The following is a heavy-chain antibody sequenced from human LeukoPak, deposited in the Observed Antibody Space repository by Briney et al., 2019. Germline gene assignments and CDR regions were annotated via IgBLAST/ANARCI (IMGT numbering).Heavy chain of an antibody. D-gene: IGHD3-9*01. Sequence: GGSLRLSCAASGFTFSSYGMHWVRQAPGKGLEWVAFIRYDGRIKYYADSVKGRFTISRDNSKNTLYLQMNSLRAEDTAVYYCARGAYYNILTGYRGEILGFDYWGQGTLVTVSS. CDR2: IRYDGRIK. V-gene: IGHV3-30*02. CDR3: ARGAYYNILTGYRGEILGFDY. CDR1: GFTFSSYG. J-gene: IGHJ4*02.